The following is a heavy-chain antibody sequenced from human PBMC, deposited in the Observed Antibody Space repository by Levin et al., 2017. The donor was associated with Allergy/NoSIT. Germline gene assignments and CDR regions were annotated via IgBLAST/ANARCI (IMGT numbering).Heavy chain of an antibody. CDR2: ISSSSSYI. V-gene: IGHV3-21*01. CDR1: GFTFSSYS. CDR3: ARDYPPTLSIATGDY. J-gene: IGHJ4*02. D-gene: IGHD6-25*01. Sequence: PGGSLRLSCAASGFTFSSYSMNWVRQAPGKGLEWVSSISSSSSYIYYADSVKGRFTISRDNAKNSLYLQMNSLRAEDTAVYYCARDYPPTLSIATGDYWGQGTLVTVSS.